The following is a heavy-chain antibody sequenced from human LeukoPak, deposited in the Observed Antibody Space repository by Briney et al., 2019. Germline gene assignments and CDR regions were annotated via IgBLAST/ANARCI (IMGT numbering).Heavy chain of an antibody. D-gene: IGHD3-10*01. J-gene: IGHJ6*02. Sequence: PSETLSLTCTVSGGSISSYYWSWIRQPAGKGLEWIGEINHSGSTNYNPSLKSRVTISVDTSKNQFSLKLSSVTAADTAVYYCARGGSYYYGPGRRYYGMDVWGQGTTVTVSS. CDR1: GGSISSYY. CDR2: INHSGST. CDR3: ARGGSYYYGPGRRYYGMDV. V-gene: IGHV4-34*01.